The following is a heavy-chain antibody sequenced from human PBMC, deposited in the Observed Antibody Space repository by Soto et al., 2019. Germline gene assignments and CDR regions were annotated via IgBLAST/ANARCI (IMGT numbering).Heavy chain of an antibody. CDR3: ARKEGFNWNYAWFDP. J-gene: IGHJ5*02. Sequence: GGSLRLSCAASGFTFTRYSMNWVRQAPGKGLEWVSSISSTTNYIYYADSMKGRFTISRDNSKNTLYLQMNSLRAEDTAVYYCARKEGFNWNYAWFDPWGQGTLVTVSS. CDR2: ISSTTNYI. D-gene: IGHD1-7*01. CDR1: GFTFTRYS. V-gene: IGHV3-21*04.